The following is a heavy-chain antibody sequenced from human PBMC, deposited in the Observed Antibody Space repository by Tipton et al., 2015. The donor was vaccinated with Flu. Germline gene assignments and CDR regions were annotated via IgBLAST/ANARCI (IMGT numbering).Heavy chain of an antibody. V-gene: IGHV4-39*07. D-gene: IGHD1-26*01. Sequence: TLSLTCSVSGDSLSNNMYYWAWIRQLPGKGLEWVGSIYYIGSDYYNPSLRSRASMSVDRSKNQFSLQLKSVTAADTAVYFCARDRDLGNVFPPGNGFDIWCLGSMVTVSS. CDR2: IYYIGSD. J-gene: IGHJ3*02. CDR3: ARDRDLGNVFPPGNGFDI. CDR1: GDSLSNNMYY.